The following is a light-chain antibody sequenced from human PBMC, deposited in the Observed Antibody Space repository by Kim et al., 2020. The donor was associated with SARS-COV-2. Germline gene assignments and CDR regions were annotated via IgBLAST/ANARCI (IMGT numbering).Light chain of an antibody. J-gene: IGLJ3*02. Sequence: GSPGQLATITCSGNKLGDKYACWYQQKPGQSPVLVIYEDFKRPSGIPERFSGSNSGNTATLTISGTQAMDEADYYCQVWDSSAWVFGGGTKVTVL. CDR2: EDF. CDR1: KLGDKY. V-gene: IGLV3-1*01. CDR3: QVWDSSAWV.